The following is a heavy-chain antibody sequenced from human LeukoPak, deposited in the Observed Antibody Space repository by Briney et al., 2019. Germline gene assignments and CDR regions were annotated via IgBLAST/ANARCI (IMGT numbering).Heavy chain of an antibody. J-gene: IGHJ4*02. CDR3: AKEGGGWYFDYYDSSGYYFDY. Sequence: GGSLRLSCAASGFTFSSYAMSWVRQAPGKGLEWVSAISGSGGSTYYADSVKGWFTISRDNSKNTLYLQMNSLRAEDTAVYYCAKEGGGWYFDYYDSSGYYFDYWGQGTLVTVSS. D-gene: IGHD3-22*01. CDR2: ISGSGGST. V-gene: IGHV3-23*01. CDR1: GFTFSSYA.